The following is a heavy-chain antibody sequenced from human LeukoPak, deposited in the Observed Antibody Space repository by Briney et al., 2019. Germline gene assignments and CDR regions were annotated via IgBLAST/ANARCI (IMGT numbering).Heavy chain of an antibody. Sequence: GGSLRLSCAASGFTFSSYAMNWVRQAPGKGLEWVSSISGGGGSTFYADPVNGRFTISRDNSKNTLYLQMNGLRDEDSAVYYCAKGHRYCGGGSCPIYFDYWGQGALVTVSS. CDR2: ISGGGGST. CDR3: AKGHRYCGGGSCPIYFDY. D-gene: IGHD2-15*01. J-gene: IGHJ4*02. V-gene: IGHV3-23*01. CDR1: GFTFSSYA.